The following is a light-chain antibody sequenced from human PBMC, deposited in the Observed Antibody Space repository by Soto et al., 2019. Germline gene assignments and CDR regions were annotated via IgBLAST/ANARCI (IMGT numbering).Light chain of an antibody. J-gene: IGKJ1*01. CDR1: QSVSSSY. Sequence: DIVLTQSPGTLSLSPGERATLSCRASQSVSSSYLAWYQQQPGQAPRLLIYGASSRATGIPHRFSGSGSGTDFTITISRLEPEDFAVYYCQQYGSSPRTFGQGTKVEIK. CDR2: GAS. V-gene: IGKV3-20*01. CDR3: QQYGSSPRT.